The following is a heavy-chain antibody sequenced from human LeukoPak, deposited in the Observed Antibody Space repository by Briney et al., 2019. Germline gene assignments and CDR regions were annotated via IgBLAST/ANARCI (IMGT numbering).Heavy chain of an antibody. Sequence: GGSLRLSCAASGFTFSSYAMSWVRQAPGKGLEWVAVISYDGSNKYYADSVKGRFTISRDNTKNTLYLQMNSLRAEDTVLYYCAKDRGYSYGHYYYYYYMDVWGKGTTVTVSS. D-gene: IGHD5-18*01. CDR2: ISYDGSNK. V-gene: IGHV3-30*18. J-gene: IGHJ6*03. CDR1: GFTFSSYA. CDR3: AKDRGYSYGHYYYYYYMDV.